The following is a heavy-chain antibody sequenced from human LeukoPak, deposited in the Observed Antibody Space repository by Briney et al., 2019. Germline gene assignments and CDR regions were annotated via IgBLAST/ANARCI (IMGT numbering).Heavy chain of an antibody. V-gene: IGHV3-53*01. J-gene: IGHJ4*02. CDR1: GFAVSSNY. CDR2: IYSGGST. CDR3: ARWSGGYARWWDY. Sequence: GGSLRLSCAASGFAVSSNYMSWVRQAPGKGPEWVSVIYSGGSTYYADSVKGRFTISRDNSKNTLYLQMNSLRAEDTAVYYCARWSGGYARWWDYWGQGTLVTVSS. D-gene: IGHD5-12*01.